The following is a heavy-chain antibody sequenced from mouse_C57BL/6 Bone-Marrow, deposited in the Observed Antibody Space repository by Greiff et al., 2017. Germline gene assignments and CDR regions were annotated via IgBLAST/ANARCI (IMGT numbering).Heavy chain of an antibody. J-gene: IGHJ3*01. Sequence: VQLQQSGAELVRPGASVKLSCTASGFNIKDDYMHWVKQRPEQGLEWIGWIDPESGDTEYASKFQGKATITADTSSNTAYLQLSSLTSEDTAVYYCTFYYDCPFAYWGQGTLVTVSA. CDR2: IDPESGDT. V-gene: IGHV14-4*01. D-gene: IGHD2-4*01. CDR3: TFYYDCPFAY. CDR1: GFNIKDDY.